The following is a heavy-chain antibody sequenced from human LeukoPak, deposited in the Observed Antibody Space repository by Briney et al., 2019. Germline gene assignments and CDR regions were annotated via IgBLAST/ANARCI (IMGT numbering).Heavy chain of an antibody. CDR1: GFSFSNYW. Sequence: GGSLRLSCAASGFSFSNYWMSWVRQAPGKGLEWVANIKQDGSEKYYVDSVKGRFTISRDNAKNSLYLQMDSLRAEDTAMYYCARDDCTNGVCCFDYWGQGTLVTVSS. D-gene: IGHD2-8*01. J-gene: IGHJ4*02. V-gene: IGHV3-7*01. CDR3: ARDDCTNGVCCFDY. CDR2: IKQDGSEK.